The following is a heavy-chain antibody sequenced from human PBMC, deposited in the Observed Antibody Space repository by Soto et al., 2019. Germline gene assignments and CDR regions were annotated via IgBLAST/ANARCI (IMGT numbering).Heavy chain of an antibody. D-gene: IGHD2-15*01. CDR3: ARARYCSGGSCYSDY. CDR1: GGSISSGNYP. CDR2: IYHTGTT. V-gene: IGHV4-30-2*01. J-gene: IGHJ4*02. Sequence: QLQLQESGSGLVKPSQTLSLTCTVSGGSISSGNYPWTWIRQPPGKGLEWIGYIYHTGTTYYNPSLKSRVTISVDTSKNHFSLKLSSVTAADTAVYYCARARYCSGGSCYSDYWGQGTLVTVSS.